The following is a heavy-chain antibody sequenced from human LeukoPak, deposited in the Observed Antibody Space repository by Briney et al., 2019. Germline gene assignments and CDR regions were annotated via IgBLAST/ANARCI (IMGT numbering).Heavy chain of an antibody. CDR3: ARAPPYYDFWSGLIAFDI. V-gene: IGHV3-21*01. J-gene: IGHJ3*02. CDR2: ISSSSSYI. D-gene: IGHD3-3*01. Sequence: GGSLSLSCAASGFTFSSNSMNWVRQAPGKGLEWVSSISSSSSYIYYADSVKGRFTITRDNAKNSLYLQMNSLIAEDTAVYYCARAPPYYDFWSGLIAFDIWGQGTMVTVSS. CDR1: GFTFSSNS.